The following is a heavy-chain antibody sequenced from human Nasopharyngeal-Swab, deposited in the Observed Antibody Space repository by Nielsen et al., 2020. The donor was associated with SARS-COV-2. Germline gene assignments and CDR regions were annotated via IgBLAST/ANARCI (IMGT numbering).Heavy chain of an antibody. CDR2: INSDGSST. V-gene: IGHV3-74*01. Sequence: GESLKISCAASGFTFSDYYMSWIRQAPGKGLVWVSRINSDGSSTSYADSVKGRFTISRDNAKNTLYLQMNSLRAEDTAVYYCARVGYGMDVWGQGTTVTVSS. J-gene: IGHJ6*02. CDR1: GFTFSDYY. CDR3: ARVGYGMDV.